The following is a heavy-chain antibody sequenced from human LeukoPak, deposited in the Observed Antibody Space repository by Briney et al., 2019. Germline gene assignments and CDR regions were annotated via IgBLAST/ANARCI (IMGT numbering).Heavy chain of an antibody. CDR3: ARDGGVLDY. CDR2: INTRGNT. D-gene: IGHD3-16*01. Sequence: PSETLSLTCSASGGSISSYYWSWVRQPAGKGLEWIGRINTRGNTNYNPSLKSRATMSVDTSKNQFSLKLSSVTAADTAVYYCARDGGVLDYWGQGTLVTVSS. J-gene: IGHJ4*02. CDR1: GGSISSYY. V-gene: IGHV4-4*07.